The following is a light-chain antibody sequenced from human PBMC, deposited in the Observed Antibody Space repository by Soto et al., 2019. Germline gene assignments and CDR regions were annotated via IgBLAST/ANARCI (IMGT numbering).Light chain of an antibody. Sequence: EIVLTQSPATLSLSPGERATLSCSASQSVSSYLAWYQQKPGQAPRLLIYDASNRATGIPARFSGSGSGTDLTLTISSLEPEDFAVYYCQQRSNWPGITFGQGTRLEIK. J-gene: IGKJ5*01. CDR1: QSVSSY. CDR3: QQRSNWPGIT. CDR2: DAS. V-gene: IGKV3-11*01.